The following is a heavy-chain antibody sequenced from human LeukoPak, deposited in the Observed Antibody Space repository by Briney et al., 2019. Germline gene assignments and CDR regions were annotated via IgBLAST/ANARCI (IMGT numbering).Heavy chain of an antibody. CDR2: FDPEDGET. Sequence: ASVKVSCKVSGYTLTELSLHWVRQAPGKGLEWMGGFDPEDGETIYAQKFQGRVTMTEDTSTDTAYMELSSLRSEDTAVYYCVTVSRKSSWPDYWGQGTLVTVSS. D-gene: IGHD6-13*01. V-gene: IGHV1-24*01. CDR1: GYTLTELS. CDR3: VTVSRKSSWPDY. J-gene: IGHJ4*02.